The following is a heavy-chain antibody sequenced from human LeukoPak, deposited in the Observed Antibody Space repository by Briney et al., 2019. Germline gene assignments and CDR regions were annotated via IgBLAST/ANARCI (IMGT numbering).Heavy chain of an antibody. D-gene: IGHD3-22*01. V-gene: IGHV3-33*01. CDR3: ARDLGTNKLLLQY. CDR2: IWYDGSNK. J-gene: IGHJ4*02. Sequence: GGSLRLYCAASGFTFSSYGMHWGRQAPGKGLEWVAVIWYDGSNKYYADSVKGRFTISRDNSKNTLYLQMNSLRAEDTAVYYCARDLGTNKLLLQYWGQGTLVTVSS. CDR1: GFTFSSYG.